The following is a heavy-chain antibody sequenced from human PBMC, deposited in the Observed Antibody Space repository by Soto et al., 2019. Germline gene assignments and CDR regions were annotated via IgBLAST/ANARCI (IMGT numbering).Heavy chain of an antibody. CDR3: ARGAAIYCASGVCSCYEMDV. CDR2: INTKSEGI. CDR1: GYTFTDYL. J-gene: IGHJ6*02. Sequence: QAQLLQSGTEVKKPGASLKVSCRASGYTFTDYLIHWVRQAPGQGLEWMGSINTKSEGIPFVPKCRDCVTLTTDTSSSVADLELTGLNSDDSAVYYCARGAAIYCASGVCSCYEMDVWGPGTTVTVSS. V-gene: IGHV1-2*04. D-gene: IGHD2-8*01.